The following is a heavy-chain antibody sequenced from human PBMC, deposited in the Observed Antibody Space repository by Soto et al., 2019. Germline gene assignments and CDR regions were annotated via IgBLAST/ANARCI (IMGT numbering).Heavy chain of an antibody. D-gene: IGHD3-16*02. CDR1: GFTFSSYG. J-gene: IGHJ4*02. CDR3: AKDPRNYIWGSYPGFDY. Sequence: GGSLRLSCAASGFTFSSYGMHWVRQAPGKGLEWVAVISYDGSNKYYADSVKGRFTISRDNSKNTLYLQMNSLRAEDTAVYYCAKDPRNYIWGSYPGFDYWGQGTLVTVSS. V-gene: IGHV3-30*18. CDR2: ISYDGSNK.